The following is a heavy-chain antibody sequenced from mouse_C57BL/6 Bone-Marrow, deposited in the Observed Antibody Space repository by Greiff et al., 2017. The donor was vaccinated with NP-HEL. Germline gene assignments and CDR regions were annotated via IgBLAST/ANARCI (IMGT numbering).Heavy chain of an antibody. Sequence: EVKVVESGPVLVKPGASVKMSCKASGYTFTDYYMNWVKQSHGKSLEWIGVINPYNGGTSYNQKFKGKATLTVDKSSSTAYMELNSLTSEDSAVYYCAPYSNYWYFDVWGTGTTVTVSS. J-gene: IGHJ1*03. CDR3: APYSNYWYFDV. CDR2: INPYNGGT. V-gene: IGHV1-19*01. CDR1: GYTFTDYY. D-gene: IGHD2-5*01.